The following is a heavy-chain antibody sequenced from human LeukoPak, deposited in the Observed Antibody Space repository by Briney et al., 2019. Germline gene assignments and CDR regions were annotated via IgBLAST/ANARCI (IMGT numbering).Heavy chain of an antibody. CDR1: GGTFTSYA. J-gene: IGHJ4*02. CDR2: IIPIFGTA. V-gene: IGHV1-69*05. Sequence: SVKVSCKASGGTFTSYAISWVRQAPGQGLEWMGGIIPIFGTANYAQKFQGRVTITTDESTSTAYMELSSLRSEDTAVYYCPRAAAMREYDLDYWGQGTLVTVSS. CDR3: PRAAAMREYDLDY. D-gene: IGHD2-2*01.